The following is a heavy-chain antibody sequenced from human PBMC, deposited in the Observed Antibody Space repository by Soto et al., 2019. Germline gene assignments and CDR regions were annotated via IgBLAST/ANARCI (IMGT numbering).Heavy chain of an antibody. CDR3: AGDRRVKYGDLGGFVDY. J-gene: IGHJ4*02. Sequence: HPGGSLRLSCAASGFTFSSYGIHWVRQAPGKGLEWVAVISYDGSNKYYADSVKGRFTISRDDSKNTLYLQMNSLRAEDTAVYHCAGDRRVKYGDLGGFVDYWGQGTLVTVSS. CDR2: ISYDGSNK. CDR1: GFTFSSYG. D-gene: IGHD4-17*01. V-gene: IGHV3-30*03.